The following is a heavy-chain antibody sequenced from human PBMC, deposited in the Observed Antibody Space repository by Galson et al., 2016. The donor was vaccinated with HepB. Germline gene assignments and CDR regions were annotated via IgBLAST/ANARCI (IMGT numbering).Heavy chain of an antibody. CDR2: ISSRGTTV. D-gene: IGHD3-10*01. CDR3: ARDLNYYGSGGWYYYGMDV. J-gene: IGHJ6*04. V-gene: IGHV3-11*01. CDR1: GFTFSDYY. Sequence: SLRLSCAASGFTFSDYYMRWIRQAPGKGLEWVSYISSRGTTVYYADSVKGRFTISRDNAKNSLYLQMNSLRAEDTAVYYCARDLNYYGSGGWYYYGMDVWGKGTTVTVSS.